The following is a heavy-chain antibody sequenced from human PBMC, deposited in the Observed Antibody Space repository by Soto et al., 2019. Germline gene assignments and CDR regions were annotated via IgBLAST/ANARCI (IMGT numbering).Heavy chain of an antibody. CDR3: ASGYSYGYERDY. Sequence: VQLVESGGGLVKPGGSLRLSCAASGFTFSSYAMHWVRQAPGKGLEWVAVISYDGSNKYYADSVKGRFTISRDNSKNTLYLQMNSLRAEDTAVYYCASGYSYGYERDYWGQGTLVTVSS. V-gene: IGHV3-30-3*01. CDR1: GFTFSSYA. D-gene: IGHD5-18*01. CDR2: ISYDGSNK. J-gene: IGHJ4*02.